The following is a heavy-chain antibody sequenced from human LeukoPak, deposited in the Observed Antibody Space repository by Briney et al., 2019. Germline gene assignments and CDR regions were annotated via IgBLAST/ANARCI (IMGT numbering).Heavy chain of an antibody. J-gene: IGHJ4*02. CDR3: VRSGGY. V-gene: IGHV3-7*05. Sequence: GGSLRLSCAASGFTFSSHWMNWVRQAPGKGLEWVANIKEDGSEKYYVHSVKGRFTISRDNAKNSLCLQMNSLRAEDTAIYYCVRSGGYWGQGTLVTVSS. CDR1: GFTFSSHW. D-gene: IGHD1-26*01. CDR2: IKEDGSEK.